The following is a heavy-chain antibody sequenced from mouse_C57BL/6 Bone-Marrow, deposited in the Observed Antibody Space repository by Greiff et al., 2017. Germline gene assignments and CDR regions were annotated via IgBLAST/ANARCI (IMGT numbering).Heavy chain of an antibody. Sequence: QVQLQQPGAELVKPGASVKMSCKASGYTFTSYWITWVKQRPGQGLEWIGDIYPGSGSTNYNEKFKSKATLTVDTSSSTAYMQLSSLTSEDSAVYYCARHYSNFYYAMGYWGQGTSVTVSS. CDR1: GYTFTSYW. CDR2: IYPGSGST. CDR3: ARHYSNFYYAMGY. D-gene: IGHD2-5*01. J-gene: IGHJ4*01. V-gene: IGHV1-55*01.